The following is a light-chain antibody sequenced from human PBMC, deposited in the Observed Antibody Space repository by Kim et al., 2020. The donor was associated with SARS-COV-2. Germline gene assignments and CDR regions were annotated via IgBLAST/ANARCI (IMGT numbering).Light chain of an antibody. CDR1: YSDVGSYNR. J-gene: IGLJ3*02. CDR3: RSQRGGHTWV. V-gene: IGLV2-18*02. CDR2: EVT. Sequence: QSALTQPPSVSGSPGQSVTISCTGTYSDVGSYNRVSWYQQPPGTAPKLIIYEVTNRPSGVPDRFSGSKSGNTASLTISGLQAEDEADYYCRSQRGGHTWVFGGGTQLTVL.